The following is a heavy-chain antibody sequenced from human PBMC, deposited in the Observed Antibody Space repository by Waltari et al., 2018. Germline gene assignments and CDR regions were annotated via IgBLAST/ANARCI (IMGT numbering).Heavy chain of an antibody. CDR3: ARHWKKSGYRFDP. CDR1: GDSISRSSYY. CDR2: IYYSGST. V-gene: IGHV4-39*01. D-gene: IGHD5-12*01. J-gene: IGHJ5*02. Sequence: QLQLQESGPGLVKPSETLSLTCTVSGDSISRSSYYWGWIRQSPGKGLEWIGSIYYSGSTDSTPTLRSRVTMSGDTSKNQFSLKLSSVTAADTAVYYCARHWKKSGYRFDPWGQGTLVTVSS.